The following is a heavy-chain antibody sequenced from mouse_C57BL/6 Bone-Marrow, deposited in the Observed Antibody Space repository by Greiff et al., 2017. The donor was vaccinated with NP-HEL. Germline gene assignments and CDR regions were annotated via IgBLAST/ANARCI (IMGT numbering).Heavy chain of an antibody. CDR2: ILPGSGST. CDR3: ASPMVTTGFAY. Sequence: QVQLQQSGAELMKPGASVKLSCKATGYTFTGYWIEWVKQRPGHGLEWIGEILPGSGSTNYNEKFKGKATFTADTSSSTAYMQLSSLTTEDSAIYYCASPMVTTGFAYWGQGTLVTVSA. CDR1: GYTFTGYW. J-gene: IGHJ3*01. D-gene: IGHD2-2*01. V-gene: IGHV1-9*01.